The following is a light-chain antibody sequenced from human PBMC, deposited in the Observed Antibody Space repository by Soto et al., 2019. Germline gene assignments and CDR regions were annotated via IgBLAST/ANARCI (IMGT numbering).Light chain of an antibody. J-gene: IGKJ1*01. CDR3: QHYNSYSEA. CDR2: KAS. CDR1: QTISSW. Sequence: DIQMTQSPSTLSGSVGGRVTITCRARQTISSWLAWYQQKPGKAPKLLIYKASTLKSGVPSRFSGSGSGTEFTLTISSLQPDDFATYYCQHYNSYSEAFGQGTKV. V-gene: IGKV1-5*03.